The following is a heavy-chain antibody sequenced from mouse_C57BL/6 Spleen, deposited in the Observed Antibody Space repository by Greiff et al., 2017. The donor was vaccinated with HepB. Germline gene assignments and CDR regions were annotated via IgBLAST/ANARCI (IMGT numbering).Heavy chain of an antibody. D-gene: IGHD1-1*01. CDR1: GYTFTSYW. Sequence: QVQLQQPGAELVKPGASVKLSCKASGYTFTSYWMQWVNQRPGQGLEWIGEIDPSDSYTNYNQKFKGKATLTVDTSSSTAYMQLSSLTSEDSAVYYCARTTVVGGYFDYWGQGTTLTVSS. J-gene: IGHJ2*01. CDR3: ARTTVVGGYFDY. V-gene: IGHV1-50*01. CDR2: IDPSDSYT.